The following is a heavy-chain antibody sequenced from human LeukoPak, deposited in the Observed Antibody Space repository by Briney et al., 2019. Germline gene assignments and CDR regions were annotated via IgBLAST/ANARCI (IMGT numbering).Heavy chain of an antibody. D-gene: IGHD6-13*01. J-gene: IGHJ4*02. Sequence: SETLSLTCTVSGGPISSSSYYWGWIRQPPGKGLEWIGSIYYSGSTYYNPSLKSRVTISVDTSKNQFSLKLSSVTAADTAVYYCARLPFRGAAAGARRSYYFDYWGQGTLVTVSS. V-gene: IGHV4-39*01. CDR2: IYYSGST. CDR3: ARLPFRGAAAGARRSYYFDY. CDR1: GGPISSSSYY.